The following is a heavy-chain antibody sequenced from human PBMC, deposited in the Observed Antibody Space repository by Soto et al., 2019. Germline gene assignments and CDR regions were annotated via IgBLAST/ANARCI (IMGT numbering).Heavy chain of an antibody. Sequence: PSETLSLTCAVYGGSFSGYYWSWIRQPPGKGLEWIGEINHSGSTNYNPSLKSRVTISVDTSKNQFSLKLSSVTAADTAVYYCARGKSRGYDDFDYFDYWGQGNLVTVSS. CDR3: ARGKSRGYDDFDYFDY. CDR2: INHSGST. CDR1: GGSFSGYY. D-gene: IGHD4-17*01. V-gene: IGHV4-34*01. J-gene: IGHJ4*02.